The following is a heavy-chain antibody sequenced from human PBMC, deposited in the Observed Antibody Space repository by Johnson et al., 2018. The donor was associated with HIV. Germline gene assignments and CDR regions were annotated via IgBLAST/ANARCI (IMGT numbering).Heavy chain of an antibody. CDR2: ISYDGSDK. Sequence: QVQLVESGGGVVQPGRSLRLSCAASGFTFSSYAMHWVRQAPGKGLDWVAVISYDGSDKYYADSVKGRFPFSRDNAKNSLYLQMNSLRAEDTALYYCARDIAAAGIPVKAFDIWGQGTMVTVSS. CDR1: GFTFSSYA. CDR3: ARDIAAAGIPVKAFDI. V-gene: IGHV3-30*04. D-gene: IGHD6-13*01. J-gene: IGHJ3*02.